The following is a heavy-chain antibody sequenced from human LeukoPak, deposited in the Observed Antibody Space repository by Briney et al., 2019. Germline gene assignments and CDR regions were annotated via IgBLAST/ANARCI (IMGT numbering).Heavy chain of an antibody. CDR3: AGETGTAYEY. D-gene: IGHD1-1*01. CDR1: GFTFSSCP. CDR2: VASDGSYR. Sequence: GRSLRLSCAASGFTFSSCPIHWVRQAPGEGLQWVAVVASDGSYRHYADSVEGRFTISRDNSKNTLYLAMNNLRDEDTAVYYCAGETGTAYEYWGQGTLVTVSS. V-gene: IGHV3-30*04. J-gene: IGHJ4*02.